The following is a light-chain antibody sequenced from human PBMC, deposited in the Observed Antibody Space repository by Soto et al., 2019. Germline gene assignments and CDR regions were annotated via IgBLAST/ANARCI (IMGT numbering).Light chain of an antibody. Sequence: QSALTQSRSVSGSPGQSVTISCSGSSSDIGIYNYVSWYQHHPGKVPKVLIYDVNKRPSGVPDRVSGSKSGNTASLTISGLQADDEAEYYCCSYAGRYTMVFGGGTKLTVL. CDR2: DVN. CDR3: CSYAGRYTMV. CDR1: SSDIGIYNY. J-gene: IGLJ2*01. V-gene: IGLV2-11*01.